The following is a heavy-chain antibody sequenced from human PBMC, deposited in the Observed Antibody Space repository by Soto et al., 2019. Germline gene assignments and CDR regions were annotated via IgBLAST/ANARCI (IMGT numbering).Heavy chain of an antibody. J-gene: IGHJ5*02. CDR3: ARILRAYYYGSGDGWFDP. D-gene: IGHD3-10*01. CDR2: MHYSGSS. CDR1: GDSVTSNY. V-gene: IGHV4-59*02. Sequence: SETLSLTCTFSGDSVTSNYLTWIRQSPGKGLEWIGYMHYSGSSYYSPSLKSRVTISVDTSKNQFSLKLSSVTAADTAVYYCARILRAYYYGSGDGWFDPWGQGTLVTVSS.